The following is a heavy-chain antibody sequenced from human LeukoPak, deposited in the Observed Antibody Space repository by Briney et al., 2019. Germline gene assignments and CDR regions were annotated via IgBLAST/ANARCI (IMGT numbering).Heavy chain of an antibody. Sequence: EASETLSLTCTVFGGSLSSYYWVWVRQPPGKGLEWIGLIYSSGSIKYNPSLKSRLTISLDTSNNQISLKLTSVTAADTAIYYCARQFEFWGQGTLSPSPQ. CDR3: ARQFEF. CDR1: GGSLSSYY. J-gene: IGHJ4*02. CDR2: IYSSGSI. V-gene: IGHV4-59*08.